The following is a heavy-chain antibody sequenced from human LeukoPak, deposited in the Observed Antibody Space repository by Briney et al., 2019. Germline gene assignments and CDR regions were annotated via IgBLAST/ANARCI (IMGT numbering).Heavy chain of an antibody. CDR1: GFTLRSYW. J-gene: IGHJ4*02. D-gene: IGHD4-11*01. V-gene: IGHV3-74*01. CDR3: VRDDSSYFDY. CDR2: INRDGSST. Sequence: GGSLSLSCAASGFTLRSYWVHWVRQAPGKGLVWVSRINRDGSSTNYADSVKGRFTISRDNAKNTLYLQMNRLTAEDTAVYYCVRDDSSYFDYWGQGALVTVSS.